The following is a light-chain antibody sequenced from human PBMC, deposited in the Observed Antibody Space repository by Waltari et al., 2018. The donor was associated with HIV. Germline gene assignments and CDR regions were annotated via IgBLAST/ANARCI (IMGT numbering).Light chain of an antibody. V-gene: IGLV1-40*01. CDR3: QSYDSSLSGSV. CDR2: NDN. CDR1: SSNIGTHA. Sequence: QSVLTQPPSVSGAPGQRVTLSCTGSSSNIGTHAVHWYQQVPGRAPKLLIHNDNNRPSGVPDRFSGSKSGTSASLAITGLQAEDETDYYCQSYDSSLSGSVFGGGTKLTVL. J-gene: IGLJ2*01.